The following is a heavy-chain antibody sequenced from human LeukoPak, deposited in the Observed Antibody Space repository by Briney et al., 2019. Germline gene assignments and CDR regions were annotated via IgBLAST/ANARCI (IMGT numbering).Heavy chain of an antibody. D-gene: IGHD3-10*01. CDR3: ARAGFGELLSPHFDY. Sequence: ASVKVSCKASGYTFTSYGISWVRQAPGQGLEWMGWISAYNGNTNYAQKLQGRVTMTTDASTSTAYVELRSLRSDDTAVYYCARAGFGELLSPHFDYWGQGTLVTVSS. CDR1: GYTFTSYG. J-gene: IGHJ4*02. V-gene: IGHV1-18*01. CDR2: ISAYNGNT.